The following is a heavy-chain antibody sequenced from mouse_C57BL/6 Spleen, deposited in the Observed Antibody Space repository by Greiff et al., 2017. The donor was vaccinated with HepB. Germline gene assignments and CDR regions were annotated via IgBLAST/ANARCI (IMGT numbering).Heavy chain of an antibody. V-gene: IGHV1-80*01. Sequence: QVQLQQSGAELVKPGASVKISCKASGYAFSSYWMNWVKQRPGKGLEWIGQIYPGDGDTNYNGKFKGKATLTADKSSSTAYMQLSSLTSEDSAVYFCARDHYGSSLFAYWGQGTLVTVSA. CDR2: IYPGDGDT. CDR1: GYAFSSYW. D-gene: IGHD1-1*01. CDR3: ARDHYGSSLFAY. J-gene: IGHJ3*01.